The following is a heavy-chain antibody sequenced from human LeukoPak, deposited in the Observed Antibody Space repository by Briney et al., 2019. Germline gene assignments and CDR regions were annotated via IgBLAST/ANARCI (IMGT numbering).Heavy chain of an antibody. CDR3: AREINYGKPGLDY. Sequence: SVKVSCKASGGTFSSYAISWVRQAPGQGLEWMGGFIPIFGTANYAQKFQGRVTITADESTSTAYMELSSLRFEDTAVYYCAREINYGKPGLDYWGQGTLVTVSS. CDR2: FIPIFGTA. J-gene: IGHJ4*02. D-gene: IGHD3-10*01. V-gene: IGHV1-69*13. CDR1: GGTFSSYA.